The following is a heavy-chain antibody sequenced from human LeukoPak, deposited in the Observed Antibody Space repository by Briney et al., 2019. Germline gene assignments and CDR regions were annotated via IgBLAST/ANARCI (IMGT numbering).Heavy chain of an antibody. D-gene: IGHD1-7*01. CDR2: ISSSSSYI. Sequence: GGSLRLSCASSGLTFSSYSMNWIRQATRKGLEWASSISSSSSYIYYADSVKGRFTISRDNAKNSLYLQMNSLRAEDTAVYYCAREEGELPRDYMDVWGKGTTVTVSS. J-gene: IGHJ6*03. CDR1: GLTFSSYS. CDR3: AREEGELPRDYMDV. V-gene: IGHV3-21*01.